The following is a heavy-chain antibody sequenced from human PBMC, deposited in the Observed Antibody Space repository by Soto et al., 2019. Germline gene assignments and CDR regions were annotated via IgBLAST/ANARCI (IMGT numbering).Heavy chain of an antibody. Sequence: QVQLVQSGAEVKKPGSSVKVSCKASGFTFSSYTISWVRQAPGQGLEWMGRIIPILGIANYAQKFQGRVTITADKSTSTAYMELSSLRSEDTAVYYCASEGAIVVVVAATPSDAFDIWGQGTMVTVSS. CDR2: IIPILGIA. D-gene: IGHD2-15*01. V-gene: IGHV1-69*02. J-gene: IGHJ3*02. CDR3: ASEGAIVVVVAATPSDAFDI. CDR1: GFTFSSYT.